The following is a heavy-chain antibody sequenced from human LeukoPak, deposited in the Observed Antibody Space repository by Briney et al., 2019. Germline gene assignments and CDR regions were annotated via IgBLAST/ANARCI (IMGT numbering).Heavy chain of an antibody. D-gene: IGHD3-9*01. CDR2: IKIKTDGGTT. V-gene: IGHV3-15*01. J-gene: IGHJ4*02. CDR1: GVTFSNAW. CDR3: TTVTYNDILTGTFYFDY. Sequence: GGSLRLSCAASGVTFSNAWMSWGCQAPGEGLEWVGRIKIKTDGGTTDYAAPVKGRFTTSRNDSKTTLYLQMTTLKPEDTAVYYCTTVTYNDILTGTFYFDYWAQGTLVTVSS.